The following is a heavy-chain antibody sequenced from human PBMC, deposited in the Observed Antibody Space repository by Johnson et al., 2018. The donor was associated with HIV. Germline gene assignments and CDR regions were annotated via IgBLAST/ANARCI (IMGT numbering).Heavy chain of an antibody. V-gene: IGHV3-23*04. J-gene: IGHJ3*02. CDR3: AREVYYSADAFDI. CDR1: GFTFGNYA. CDR2: IRGSSGST. D-gene: IGHD3-22*01. Sequence: VQLVESGGGLVQPGGSLRLSCAASGFTFGNYAMTWVRQAPGKGLEWVSAIRGSSGSTYNADSVKGRFTISRDNSKNTLYLQMNSLRDEDTAVYYCAREVYYSADAFDIWGQGTMVTVSS.